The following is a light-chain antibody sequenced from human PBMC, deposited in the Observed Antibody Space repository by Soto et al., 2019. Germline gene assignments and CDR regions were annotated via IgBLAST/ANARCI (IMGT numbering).Light chain of an antibody. CDR1: QSVSNNY. CDR2: GAS. J-gene: IGKJ5*01. V-gene: IGKV3-20*01. CDR3: QQYNNWPPIT. Sequence: EIVLTQSPGTLSLSPGERATLSCRASQSVSNNYLAWYQQKPGQAPRLLIYGASNRATGIPDRFSGSGSGTDFTPTISSLQSEDFAVYYCQQYNNWPPITFGQGTRLEI.